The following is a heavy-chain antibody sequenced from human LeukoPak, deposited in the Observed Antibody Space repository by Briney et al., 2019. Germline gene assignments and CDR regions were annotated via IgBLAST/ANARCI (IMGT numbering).Heavy chain of an antibody. Sequence: GESLKISCKGSGYSFTTQWIGWVRQMPGKGLEWMGIIYPGDSDTRYSPSFQGQVTISADKSISTAYLQWSSLKASDTAMYYCARDSGAAPYHFDYWGQGTLVTVSS. CDR3: ARDSGAAPYHFDY. CDR1: GYSFTTQW. J-gene: IGHJ4*02. CDR2: IYPGDSDT. D-gene: IGHD6-6*01. V-gene: IGHV5-51*01.